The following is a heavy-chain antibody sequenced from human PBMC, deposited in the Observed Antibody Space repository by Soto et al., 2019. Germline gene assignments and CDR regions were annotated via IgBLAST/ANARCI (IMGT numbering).Heavy chain of an antibody. CDR3: AAPVNYDSSGYSFDY. D-gene: IGHD3-22*01. J-gene: IGHJ4*02. V-gene: IGHV1-58*01. Sequence: SVKVSCKASGFTFTSSAVQWVRQARGQRLEWIGWVVVGSGNTNYAQKFQERVTITRDMSTSTAYMELSSLRSEDTAVYYCAAPVNYDSSGYSFDYWGQGTLVTVSS. CDR1: GFTFTSSA. CDR2: VVVGSGNT.